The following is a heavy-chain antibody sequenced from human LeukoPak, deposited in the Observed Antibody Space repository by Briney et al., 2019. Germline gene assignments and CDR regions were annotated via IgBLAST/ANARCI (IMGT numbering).Heavy chain of an antibody. CDR1: GGSVNSYY. CDR2: IYYSGST. D-gene: IGHD7-27*01. Sequence: SETLSLTCTVSGGSVNSYYWNWIRQPPGKGLEWIGYIYYSGSTDYNPSLKSRVTISLDTSKNQFSLKLSSVTAADTAVYFCARHRRGNWGSDYWGQGTLVTVSS. V-gene: IGHV4-59*08. J-gene: IGHJ4*02. CDR3: ARHRRGNWGSDY.